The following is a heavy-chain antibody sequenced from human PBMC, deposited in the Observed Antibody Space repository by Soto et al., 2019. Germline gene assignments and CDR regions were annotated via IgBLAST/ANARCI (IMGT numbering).Heavy chain of an antibody. CDR2: IVPIDGST. J-gene: IGHJ4*02. CDR3: ARSFTKSRRGGVAFDY. CDR1: GGTISSFG. V-gene: IGHV1-69*01. Sequence: QVQLVQSGAEGKKPGSSVKVSCTTSGGTISSFGMNWVRQAPGQGLEWMGGIVPIDGSTKYAEKFQGRVTITADASTSTVYMDLSSLRSEDTAVYYCARSFTKSRRGGVAFDYWGQGTLLTVSP. D-gene: IGHD3-3*01.